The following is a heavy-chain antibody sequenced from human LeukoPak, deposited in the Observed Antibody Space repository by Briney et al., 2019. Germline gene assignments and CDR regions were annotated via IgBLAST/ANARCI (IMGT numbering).Heavy chain of an antibody. CDR1: GGSISSSSYY. Sequence: KTSETLSLTCTVSGGSISSSSYYWGWIRQPPGKGLEWIGSIYYSGSTYYNPSLKSRVTISIDTSKNQFSLKLSSVTAADTAVYYCGRASQYSYYYGSGSYYEDYWGQGTLVTVSS. D-gene: IGHD3-10*01. CDR3: GRASQYSYYYGSGSYYEDY. J-gene: IGHJ4*02. CDR2: IYYSGST. V-gene: IGHV4-39*01.